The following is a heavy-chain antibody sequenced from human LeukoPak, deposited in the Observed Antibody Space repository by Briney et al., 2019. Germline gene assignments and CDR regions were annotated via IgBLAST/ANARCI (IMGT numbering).Heavy chain of an antibody. CDR1: GYTFTGNF. J-gene: IGHJ4*02. V-gene: IGHV1-2*02. Sequence: GASVKVSCKASGYTFTGNFIHWLRQAPGQGLEWMGWMNPSTGGTTYAQKFQGRVTMTRDTSISAAYMELSWLHSDDTAIYYCAREVRFTRHYDYWGQGTVVTVSS. CDR3: AREVRFTRHYDY. CDR2: MNPSTGGT. D-gene: IGHD3-10*01.